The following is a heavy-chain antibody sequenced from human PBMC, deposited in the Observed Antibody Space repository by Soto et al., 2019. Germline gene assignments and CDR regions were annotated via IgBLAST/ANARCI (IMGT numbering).Heavy chain of an antibody. V-gene: IGHV1-69*11. Sequence: QVQLVQSGAEVKKPGSSVKVSCQASGGTFSSFVIAWVRQAPRQGLEWMGGIIPILGRPNYAQRVQGRVTITADEYTSTAYMELSSLRSEDTAVYYCATAGARDAFDIWGQGTMVTVSS. CDR2: IIPILGRP. CDR3: ATAGARDAFDI. J-gene: IGHJ3*02. CDR1: GGTFSSFV. D-gene: IGHD1-26*01.